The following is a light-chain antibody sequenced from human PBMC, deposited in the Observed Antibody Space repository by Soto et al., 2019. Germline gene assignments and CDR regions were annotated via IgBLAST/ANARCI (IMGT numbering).Light chain of an antibody. CDR1: QSVGTN. Sequence: IVMTQSPATLSVSPGESATLSCRASQSVGTNLAWYQQTPGQAPRVLIHSASTRATGIPARFSGSGSDTEFTLTISGLQSEDFAIYYCQQYNIWSPYSFGQGTKLENK. J-gene: IGKJ2*01. CDR2: SAS. V-gene: IGKV3-15*01. CDR3: QQYNIWSPYS.